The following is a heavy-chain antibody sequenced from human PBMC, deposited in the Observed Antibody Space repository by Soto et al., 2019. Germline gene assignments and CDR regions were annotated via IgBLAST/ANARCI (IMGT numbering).Heavy chain of an antibody. D-gene: IGHD1-26*01. V-gene: IGHV4-61*01. Sequence: QVQLQESGPGLVKPSETLSLTCTVSGDSVSSGTYYWSWIRQSPGRGLEWIGYIYHSGTTNYNPSLMSRVTISVDTSKNQFSLKLRSVTAADTAIYYCGRDAAQGAIEFWGQGNRVTVSS. CDR3: GRDAAQGAIEF. CDR1: GDSVSSGTYY. J-gene: IGHJ4*02. CDR2: IYHSGTT.